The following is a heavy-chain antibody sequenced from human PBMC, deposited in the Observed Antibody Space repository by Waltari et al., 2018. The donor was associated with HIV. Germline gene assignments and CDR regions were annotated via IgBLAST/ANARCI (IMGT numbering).Heavy chain of an antibody. CDR2: ISVYNGHR. CDR1: GYTFTSYG. J-gene: IGHJ6*02. CDR3: ARGAAGYYYYVMDV. D-gene: IGHD6-13*01. Sequence: QVQLVQSGAEVKKPGASVKVSCKASGYTFTSYGISWVRQAPGQGLEWMGWISVYNGHRNYAQKLQGRVTMTTDTSTSTAYMELRSLRSDETAVYYGARGAAGYYYYVMDVWGQGTTVTVSS. V-gene: IGHV1-18*01.